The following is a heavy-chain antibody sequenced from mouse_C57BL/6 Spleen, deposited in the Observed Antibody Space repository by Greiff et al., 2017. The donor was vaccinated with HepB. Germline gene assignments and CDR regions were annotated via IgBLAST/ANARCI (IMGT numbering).Heavy chain of an antibody. CDR3: ARTYDGYLGGAMDY. Sequence: QVHVKQSGPGLVQPSQSLSITCTVSGFSLTSYGVHWVRQSPGKGLEWLGVIWSGGSTDYNAAFISRLSISKDNSKSQVFFKMNSLQADDTAIYYCARTYDGYLGGAMDYWGQGTSVTVSS. CDR1: GFSLTSYG. D-gene: IGHD2-3*01. CDR2: IWSGGST. J-gene: IGHJ4*01. V-gene: IGHV2-2*01.